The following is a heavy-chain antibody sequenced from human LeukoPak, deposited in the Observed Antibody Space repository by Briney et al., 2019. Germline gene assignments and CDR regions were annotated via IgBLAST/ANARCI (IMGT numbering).Heavy chain of an antibody. J-gene: IGHJ3*02. CDR1: GGSISSSSYY. Sequence: SETLSLTCTVSGGSISSSSYYWGWIRQHPGKGLEWIGYIYYSGNTYYNPSLKSRVIISVDTSKNQFSLKLSSVTAADTAVYYCARVLPHRHLRYGYYGRRGYAFDIWGQGTMVTVSS. CDR2: IYYSGNT. D-gene: IGHD4-17*01. V-gene: IGHV4-31*03. CDR3: ARVLPHRHLRYGYYGRRGYAFDI.